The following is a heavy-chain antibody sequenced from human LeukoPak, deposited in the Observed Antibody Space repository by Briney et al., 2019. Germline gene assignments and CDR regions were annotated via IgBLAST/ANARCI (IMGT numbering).Heavy chain of an antibody. CDR3: ATRPLGNYLDPFDF. V-gene: IGHV3-23*01. D-gene: IGHD3-10*01. Sequence: GGSLRLSCAASGFTFSSYAMSWVRQAPGKGLEWVSGISGSGGSTYYADSVKGRFTISRDNSKNRLYLQMNSLRAEDKAVYYCATRPLGNYLDPFDFWCQGTLVTVSS. CDR2: ISGSGGST. J-gene: IGHJ4*02. CDR1: GFTFSSYA.